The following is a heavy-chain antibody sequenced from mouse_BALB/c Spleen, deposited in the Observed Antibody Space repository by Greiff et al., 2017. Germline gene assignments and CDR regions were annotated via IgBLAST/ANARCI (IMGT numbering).Heavy chain of an antibody. CDR3: ARHEEEEEFPYYYGRGY. Sequence: QVQLQQSGAELVRPGTSVKVSCKASGYAFTNYLIEWVKQRPGQGLEWIGVINPGSGSIKYNEKFKDKATLTADKSSSTVYMELSRLTSEDSAVYFCARHEEEEEFPYYYGRGYWGQGTTLTVSS. CDR2: INPGSGSI. CDR1: GYAFTNYL. J-gene: IGHJ2*01. D-gene: IGHD1-1*01. V-gene: IGHV1-54*01.